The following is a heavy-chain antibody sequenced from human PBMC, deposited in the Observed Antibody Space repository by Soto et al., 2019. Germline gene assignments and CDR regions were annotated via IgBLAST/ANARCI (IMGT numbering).Heavy chain of an antibody. V-gene: IGHV3-23*04. D-gene: IGHD5-12*01. CDR2: ISPSGGNT. CDR1: GLTFSTHG. CDR3: AKTPRGGAYGDWYFDL. J-gene: IGHJ2*01. Sequence: VQLVESGGGVVQPGRSLRLSCAASGLTFSTHGMTWVRLPPGRGLEYVSAISPSGGNTYYADSVKGRFTVSRDNSKNTLYLQMNSLRDEDTAIYYCAKTPRGGAYGDWYFDLWGRGTLVTVSS.